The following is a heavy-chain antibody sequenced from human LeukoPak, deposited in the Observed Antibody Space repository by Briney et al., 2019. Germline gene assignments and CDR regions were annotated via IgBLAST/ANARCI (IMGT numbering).Heavy chain of an antibody. D-gene: IGHD6-6*01. Sequence: ASVKVSCKASGYTFTSYDINWVRQATGQGLEWMGWMNPNSGNTGYAQKFQGRVTITRNTSISTAYMEVSSLRSEDTAVYFCAINPAGIAARPLDSWGQGTLVTVSS. CDR1: GYTFTSYD. CDR2: MNPNSGNT. CDR3: AINPAGIAARPLDS. V-gene: IGHV1-8*03. J-gene: IGHJ4*02.